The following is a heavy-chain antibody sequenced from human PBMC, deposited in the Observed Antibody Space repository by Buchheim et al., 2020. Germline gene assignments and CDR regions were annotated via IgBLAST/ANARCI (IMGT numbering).Heavy chain of an antibody. J-gene: IGHJ5*02. CDR1: GYTFTGYY. CDR3: ARESATACSSTSCYGWFDP. CDR2: VNPDNGAT. Sequence: QVHLVQSGAEVKKPGASVKVSCKASGYTFTGYYIHWVRQAPGQGLEWMGWVNPDNGATNYEQRFQGRVTMTRDTSVSTAYMELNSLTFDDTAVYYCARESATACSSTSCYGWFDPWGQGTL. V-gene: IGHV1-2*02. D-gene: IGHD2-2*01.